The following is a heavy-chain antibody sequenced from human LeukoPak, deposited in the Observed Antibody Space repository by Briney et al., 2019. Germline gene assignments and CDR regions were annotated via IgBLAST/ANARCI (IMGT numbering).Heavy chain of an antibody. CDR3: ARAYCSSTSCFE. Sequence: EGSLRLSCAASGFTFSSYGMNWVRQATGKGLEWVSYISTSSSAIYYADSVKGRFTISRDNAKNSLYLQMDSLRAEDTAVYYCARAYCSSTSCFEWGQGTLVTVSS. D-gene: IGHD2-2*01. CDR1: GFTFSSYG. CDR2: ISTSSSAI. V-gene: IGHV3-48*01. J-gene: IGHJ4*02.